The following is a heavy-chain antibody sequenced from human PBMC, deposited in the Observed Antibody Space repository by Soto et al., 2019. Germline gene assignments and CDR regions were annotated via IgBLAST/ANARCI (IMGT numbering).Heavy chain of an antibody. J-gene: IGHJ6*03. CDR1: GGSISSYY. CDR3: ASLGHYMDV. D-gene: IGHD7-27*01. CDR2: IYYSGST. Sequence: SETLSLTCTVSGGSISSYYWSWIRQPPGKGLEWIGYIYYSGSTNYNPSLKSRVTISVDTSKNQFSLKLSSVTAADTAVYYCASLGHYMDVWGKGTTVTVSS. V-gene: IGHV4-59*08.